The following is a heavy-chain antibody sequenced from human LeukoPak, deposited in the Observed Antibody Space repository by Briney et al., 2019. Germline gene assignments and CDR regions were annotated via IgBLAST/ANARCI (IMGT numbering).Heavy chain of an antibody. CDR2: ISAYNGKT. CDR1: GYTFTTYV. D-gene: IGHD6-19*01. Sequence: GAVKVSCKASGYTFTTYVISGVRQAPGQGREWMGWISAYNGKTNYPQKLQGRVTMTTDTPKSTAYMELRGLRSDDTAGYYCARAFRGGGWYGRALYDYWGQGTLVTVSS. CDR3: ARAFRGGGWYGRALYDY. V-gene: IGHV1-18*01. J-gene: IGHJ4*02.